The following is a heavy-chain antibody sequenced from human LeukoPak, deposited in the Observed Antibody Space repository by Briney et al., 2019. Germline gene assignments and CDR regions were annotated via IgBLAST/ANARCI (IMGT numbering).Heavy chain of an antibody. D-gene: IGHD3-10*01. J-gene: IGHJ4*02. CDR3: ARSEITMVRGVIGFDY. CDR1: GFTFSSYS. CDR2: ISSSGSTI. Sequence: GGSLRLSCAASGFTFSSYSMNWVRQAPGKGLEWVSYISSSGSTIYYADSVKGRFTISRDNAKNSLYLQMNSLRAEDTAVYYCARSEITMVRGVIGFDYWGQGTLVTVSS. V-gene: IGHV3-48*04.